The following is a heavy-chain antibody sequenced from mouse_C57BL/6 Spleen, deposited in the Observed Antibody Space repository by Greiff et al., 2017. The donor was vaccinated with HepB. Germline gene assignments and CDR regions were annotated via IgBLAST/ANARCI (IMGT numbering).Heavy chain of an antibody. CDR3: ARKEHAMDY. Sequence: QVQLKESGAELARPGASVKMSCKASGYTFTSYTMHWVKQRPGQGLEWIGYINPSSGYTKYNQKFKDKATLTADKSSSTAYMQLSSLTSEDSAVYYCARKEHAMDYWGQGTSVTVSS. J-gene: IGHJ4*01. CDR1: GYTFTSYT. V-gene: IGHV1-4*01. CDR2: INPSSGYT.